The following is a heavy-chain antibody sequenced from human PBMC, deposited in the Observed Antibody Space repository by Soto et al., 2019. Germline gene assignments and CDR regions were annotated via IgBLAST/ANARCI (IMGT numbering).Heavy chain of an antibody. V-gene: IGHV4-59*01. CDR3: ARVAVADHGALDY. D-gene: IGHD6-19*01. J-gene: IGHJ4*02. CDR2: IYYSGST. CDR1: GDSISSYY. Sequence: SVTLSLTCTVSGDSISSYYWSWIRQPPGKGLEWIGYIYYSGSTNYNPSLKSRVTISVDTPKNQFSRKLSSVSAADTAVSYCARVAVADHGALDYGGQGPLVTVSS.